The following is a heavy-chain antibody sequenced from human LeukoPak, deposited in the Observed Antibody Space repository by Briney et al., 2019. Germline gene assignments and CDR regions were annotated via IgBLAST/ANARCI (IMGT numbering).Heavy chain of an antibody. V-gene: IGHV1-18*01. Sequence: ASVTVSCKASGYILTTYGISWVRQAPGQGLEWMGWISAYNGDTDFAQHLQGRVSMTIDASTNTAYMELRSLRSDDTAVYYCARPSGARRHLWLDYWGQGTVVTVSS. CDR1: GYILTTYG. D-gene: IGHD5-18*01. CDR3: ARPSGARRHLWLDY. CDR2: ISAYNGDT. J-gene: IGHJ4*02.